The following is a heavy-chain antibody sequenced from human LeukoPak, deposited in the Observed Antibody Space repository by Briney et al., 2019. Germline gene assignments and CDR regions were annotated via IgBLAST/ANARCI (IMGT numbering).Heavy chain of an antibody. D-gene: IGHD3-22*01. CDR3: ARGGSVVVMDYFDY. CDR1: GGSVSSSSW. V-gene: IGHV4-4*02. J-gene: IGHJ4*02. Sequence: SETLSLTCAVSGGSVSSSSWWTWVRQPPGKGLEWIGEIYHSGSTNYQSSLKSQVTISVDKSKNQFSLKLSSVTAADTAVYYCARGGSVVVMDYFDYWGQGTLVTVSS. CDR2: IYHSGST.